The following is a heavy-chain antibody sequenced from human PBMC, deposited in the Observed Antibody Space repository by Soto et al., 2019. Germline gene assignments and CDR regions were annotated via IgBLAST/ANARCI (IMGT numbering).Heavy chain of an antibody. Sequence: SETLRLTYTVSGGYIRNYGGSWIRQPPGKGLEWIGYIYYSGSTNYNPSLKSRVTISVDTSKNQFSLKLSSVTAADTAVYYCARDSSRPFDYWGQGTLVTVFS. D-gene: IGHD6-19*01. J-gene: IGHJ4*02. CDR1: GGYIRNYG. CDR3: ARDSSRPFDY. CDR2: IYYSGST. V-gene: IGHV4-59*01.